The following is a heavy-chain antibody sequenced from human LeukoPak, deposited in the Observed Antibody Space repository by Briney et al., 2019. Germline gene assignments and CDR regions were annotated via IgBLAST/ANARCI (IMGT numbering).Heavy chain of an antibody. Sequence: SETLSLTCTVSGGSISSYYWSRIRQPPGKGLEWTGYIYYGGNTNYNPSLKSRVTISIDTSNNQFSLKLTSVTAADTAVYYCARTPITTAGMLDNWGQGTLVTVSS. J-gene: IGHJ4*02. D-gene: IGHD6-13*01. CDR1: GGSISSYY. V-gene: IGHV4-59*08. CDR2: IYYGGNT. CDR3: ARTPITTAGMLDN.